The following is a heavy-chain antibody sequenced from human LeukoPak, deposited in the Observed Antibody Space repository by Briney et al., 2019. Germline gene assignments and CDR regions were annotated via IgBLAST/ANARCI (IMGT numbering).Heavy chain of an antibody. Sequence: GGSLRLSCVASGFTFSNYAMSWVRQAPGKGLELVSGIYGSDDKTVYGDAVKGRFTISRDNPKNTLYLQMNSLRADDTAVYYCAKTQGYYDAWGQGALVTVSS. V-gene: IGHV3-23*01. CDR2: IYGSDDKT. D-gene: IGHD2-15*01. CDR1: GFTFSNYA. CDR3: AKTQGYYDA. J-gene: IGHJ5*02.